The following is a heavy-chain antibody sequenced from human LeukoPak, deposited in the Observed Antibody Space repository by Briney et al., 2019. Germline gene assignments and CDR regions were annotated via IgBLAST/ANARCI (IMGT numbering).Heavy chain of an antibody. CDR1: GGIFSSYA. CDR3: ATCARNFYCYRFDY. Sequence: VKVSCKASGGIFSSYAISWVRQAPGQGLAWMGGIIPIFGTANYAQKFQGRVTITADESTSTAYMELSSLRSEDTAVYYCATCARNFYCYRFDYWGQGTLVTVSS. CDR2: IIPIFGTA. J-gene: IGHJ4*02. V-gene: IGHV1-69*13. D-gene: IGHD2-2*02.